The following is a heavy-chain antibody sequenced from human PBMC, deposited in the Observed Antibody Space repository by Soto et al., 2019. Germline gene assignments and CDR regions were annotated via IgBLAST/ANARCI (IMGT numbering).Heavy chain of an antibody. D-gene: IGHD6-6*01. CDR3: AKSFEYSSSWLFDY. V-gene: IGHV3-23*01. CDR2: ISGSGGST. Sequence: GGSLRLSCAASGFTFSSYAMSWVRQAPGKGLEWVAAISGSGGSTYYADSVKGRFTISRDNSKKTLYLQMNSLRAEDTAVYYCAKSFEYSSSWLFDYWGQGTLVTVSS. J-gene: IGHJ4*02. CDR1: GFTFSSYA.